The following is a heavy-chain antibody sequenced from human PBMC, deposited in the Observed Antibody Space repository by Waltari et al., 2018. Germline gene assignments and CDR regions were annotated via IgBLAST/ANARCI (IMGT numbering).Heavy chain of an antibody. J-gene: IGHJ4*02. CDR2: IYSGGST. D-gene: IGHD6-19*01. Sequence: EVQLVASGGGLVQPGGSRRLSCAASGFPVSRNYMSWVRQAPGKGLEWVSVIYSGGSTYYADSVKGRFTISRDNSKNTLYLQMNSLRAEDTAVYYCAEGWNYDYWGQGTLVTVSS. V-gene: IGHV3-66*01. CDR3: AEGWNYDY. CDR1: GFPVSRNY.